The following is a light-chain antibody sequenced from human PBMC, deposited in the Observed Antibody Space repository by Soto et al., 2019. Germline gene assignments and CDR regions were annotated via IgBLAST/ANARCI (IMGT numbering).Light chain of an antibody. CDR3: KQYHKLPCIT. V-gene: IGKV1-33*01. CDR1: QDISNY. J-gene: IGKJ5*01. Sequence: DIQMTQSPSSLSASVGDRVTITCQASQDISNYLNWYQQKPGKAPKLLIYDASNLETGVLSRFSGSGSGTDFTFTISSLQPEAIATYYCKQYHKLPCITSDHGTRLDIK. CDR2: DAS.